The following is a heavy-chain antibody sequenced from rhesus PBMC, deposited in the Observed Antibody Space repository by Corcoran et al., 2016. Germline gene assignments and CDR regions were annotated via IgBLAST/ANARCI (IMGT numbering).Heavy chain of an antibody. CDR1: GFTFSSYA. V-gene: IGHV3S5*01. CDR2: IDGGGHNT. J-gene: IGHJ4*01. CDR3: AKGQYNNFESYFDY. Sequence: EVQLVETGGGLVQPGGSLKLSCAASGFTFSSYAMSWVRQAPGKGLEWVSVIDGGGHNTSYTDSVKGRFTISRDNSKNTLSLQMNSLRAEDTAVYYCAKGQYNNFESYFDYWGQGVLVTVSS. D-gene: IGHD4-23*01.